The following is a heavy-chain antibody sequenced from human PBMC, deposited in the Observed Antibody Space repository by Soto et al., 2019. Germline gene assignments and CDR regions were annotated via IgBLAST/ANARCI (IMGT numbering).Heavy chain of an antibody. V-gene: IGHV3-74*01. CDR1: GFTFSSYW. J-gene: IGHJ4*02. Sequence: EVQLVESGGGLVQPGGSLRLSCAASGFTFSSYWMHWVRQARGKGLVWVSRINSDGSRTAYADSVKGRFTISRDNAKNTLYLQMNSLRAEDKAVYYCARVRYCDSTNCLSYFDYWGQGTLVTVSS. CDR2: INSDGSRT. CDR3: ARVRYCDSTNCLSYFDY. D-gene: IGHD2-2*01.